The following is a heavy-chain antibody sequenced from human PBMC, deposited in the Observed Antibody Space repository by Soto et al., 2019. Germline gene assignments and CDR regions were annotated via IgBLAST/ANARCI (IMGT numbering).Heavy chain of an antibody. Sequence: SETLSLTCTVSGGSISSYYWSWIRQPPGKGLEWIGYIYYSGSTNYNPSLKSRVTISVDTSKNQFSLKLSSVTAADTAVYYCARVVRGAAGPYYYYGMDVWGQGTTVTVSS. CDR3: ARVVRGAAGPYYYYGMDV. CDR1: GGSISSYY. CDR2: IYYSGST. D-gene: IGHD6-13*01. V-gene: IGHV4-59*01. J-gene: IGHJ6*02.